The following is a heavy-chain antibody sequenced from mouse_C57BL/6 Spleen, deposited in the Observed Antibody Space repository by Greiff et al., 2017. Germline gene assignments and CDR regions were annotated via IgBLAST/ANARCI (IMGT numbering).Heavy chain of an antibody. CDR2: ISSGSSTI. Sequence: EVQLQESGGGLVKPGGSLKLSCAASGFTFSDYGMHWVRQAPEKGLEWVAYISSGSSTIYYADIVKGRFTISRDNAKNTLFLQMTSLRSEDTAMYYCARLGMKLYFDVWGTGTTVTVSS. D-gene: IGHD4-1*01. J-gene: IGHJ1*03. V-gene: IGHV5-17*01. CDR1: GFTFSDYG. CDR3: ARLGMKLYFDV.